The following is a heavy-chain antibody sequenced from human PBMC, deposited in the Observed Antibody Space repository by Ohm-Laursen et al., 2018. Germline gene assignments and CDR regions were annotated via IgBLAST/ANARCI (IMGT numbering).Heavy chain of an antibody. Sequence: ASVTVSCKASGYTFTSYDINWVRQATGQGLEWMGWMNPNSGNTGYAQKFRGRVTMTRNTSISTVYMELTSLRSEDTAVYYCARGIAARYDYWGQGTLVTVSS. J-gene: IGHJ4*02. V-gene: IGHV1-8*01. CDR3: ARGIAARYDY. CDR2: MNPNSGNT. D-gene: IGHD6-6*01. CDR1: GYTFTSYD.